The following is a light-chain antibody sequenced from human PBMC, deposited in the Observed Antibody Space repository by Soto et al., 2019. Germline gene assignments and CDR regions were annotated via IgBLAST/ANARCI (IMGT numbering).Light chain of an antibody. Sequence: VVAAQAPRALPVSHGQAASSSWRSNHRLVHSDVIAYFGWFQQRPGRSPRRLIYKVSNLDSGVPARFSGSGSGTDFALNISRVEAEDVGVYYCMQGTLWPITFGQGTRLEIK. V-gene: IGKV2-30*02. J-gene: IGKJ5*01. CDR3: MQGTLWPIT. CDR2: KVS. CDR1: HRLVHSDVIAY.